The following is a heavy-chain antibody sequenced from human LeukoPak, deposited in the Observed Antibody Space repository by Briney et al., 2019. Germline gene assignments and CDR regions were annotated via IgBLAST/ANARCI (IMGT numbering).Heavy chain of an antibody. CDR3: AKDRVDYYYDSSGYQGLDY. J-gene: IGHJ4*02. V-gene: IGHV3-30*02. CDR2: IRYDGSNK. Sequence: GGSLRLSCAASGSTFSSYGMHWVRQAPGKGLEWVAFIRYDGSNKYYADSVKGRFTISRDNSKNTLYLQMNSLRAEDTAVYYCAKDRVDYYYDSSGYQGLDYWGQGTLVTVSS. D-gene: IGHD3-22*01. CDR1: GSTFSSYG.